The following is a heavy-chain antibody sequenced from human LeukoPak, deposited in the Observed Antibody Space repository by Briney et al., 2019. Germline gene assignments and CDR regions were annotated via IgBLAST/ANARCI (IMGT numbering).Heavy chain of an antibody. Sequence: SETLSLTCAVYGGSFSGYYWSWIRQPPGKGLEWIGEINQSGSTNYNPSLKSRVTISVDTSKNQFSLKLSSVTAADTAVYYCARAAAGDYWGQGTLVTVSS. CDR3: ARAAAGDY. CDR1: GGSFSGYY. D-gene: IGHD6-13*01. CDR2: INQSGST. J-gene: IGHJ4*02. V-gene: IGHV4-34*01.